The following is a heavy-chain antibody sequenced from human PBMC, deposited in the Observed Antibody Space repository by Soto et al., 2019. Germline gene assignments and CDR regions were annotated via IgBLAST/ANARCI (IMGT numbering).Heavy chain of an antibody. CDR1: GGTFSSYA. CDR2: IIPIFGTA. Sequence: QVQLVQSGAEVQKPGSSVKVSCKASGGTFSSYAISWVRQAPGQGLEWMGGIIPIFGTANYAQKFQGRVTITADESTSTSYMELSSLRSEDTAVYYCARVVYCSGGSCYFGFDYWGQGTLVTVSS. J-gene: IGHJ4*02. D-gene: IGHD2-15*01. V-gene: IGHV1-69*01. CDR3: ARVVYCSGGSCYFGFDY.